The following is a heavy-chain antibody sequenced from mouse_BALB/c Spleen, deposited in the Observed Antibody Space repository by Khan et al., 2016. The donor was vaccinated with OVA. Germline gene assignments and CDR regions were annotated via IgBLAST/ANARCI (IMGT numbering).Heavy chain of an antibody. Sequence: VQLKESGPGLVKPSQSLSLTCTVTSYSITSDYAWNWIRQFPGNKLEWMGFISYSGNTIYNPSLQSRISITRDTSKNQFFLQLNSVTTEDTATYYCARVYGGDFDYWGQGTTLTVSS. CDR2: ISYSGNT. V-gene: IGHV3-2*02. D-gene: IGHD1-1*01. CDR1: SYSITSDYA. J-gene: IGHJ2*01. CDR3: ARVYGGDFDY.